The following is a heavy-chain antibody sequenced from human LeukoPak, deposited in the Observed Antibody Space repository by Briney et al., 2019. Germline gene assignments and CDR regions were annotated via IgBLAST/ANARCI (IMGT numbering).Heavy chain of an antibody. CDR3: ARDSHYRDPDY. Sequence: ASETLSLTCTVSGGSISSYYWRWIRQPPGKGLEWVGYIYYSGSTNYKPSLKRGVTISVDTSKNKFSLKLSSVTAADTAVYYCARDSHYRDPDYWGQGTLVTVSS. CDR1: GGSISSYY. J-gene: IGHJ4*02. D-gene: IGHD4-17*01. CDR2: IYYSGST. V-gene: IGHV4-59*01.